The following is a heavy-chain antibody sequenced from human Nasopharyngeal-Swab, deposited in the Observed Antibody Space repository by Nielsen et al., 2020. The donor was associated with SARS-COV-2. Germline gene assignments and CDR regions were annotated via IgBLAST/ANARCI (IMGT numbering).Heavy chain of an antibody. D-gene: IGHD3-16*02. Sequence: SETLSLTCAVSGGSISSSNWWSWVRQPPGKGLEWIGEIYHSGSTNYNPSLKSRVTISVDKSKNQFSLKLSSVTAADTAVYYCARVSIMITFGGVIVTDAFDIWGQGTMVTVSS. V-gene: IGHV4-4*02. J-gene: IGHJ3*02. CDR1: GGSISSSNW. CDR2: IYHSGST. CDR3: ARVSIMITFGGVIVTDAFDI.